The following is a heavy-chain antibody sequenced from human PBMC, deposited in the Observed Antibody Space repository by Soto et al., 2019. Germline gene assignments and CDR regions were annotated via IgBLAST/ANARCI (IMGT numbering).Heavy chain of an antibody. J-gene: IGHJ6*01. CDR1: GFTFSSYA. V-gene: IGHV3-30-3*01. D-gene: IGHD1-1*01. CDR2: ISYDGSNK. CDR3: ARDGGSFTGTTTHLYYYYYGMDV. Sequence: QVQLVESGGGVVQPGRSLRLSCAASGFTFSSYAMHWVRQAPGKGLEWVAVISYDGSNKYYADSVKGRFTISRDNSKNTLYLQMNSLRAEDTAVYYCARDGGSFTGTTTHLYYYYYGMDVWGPRDHGHRLL.